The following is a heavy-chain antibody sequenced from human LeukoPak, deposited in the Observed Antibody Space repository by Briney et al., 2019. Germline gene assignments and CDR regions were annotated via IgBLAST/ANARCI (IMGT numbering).Heavy chain of an antibody. D-gene: IGHD3-22*01. CDR3: ASSSGYYPGDAFDI. J-gene: IGHJ3*02. CDR2: IYPSGAS. V-gene: IGHV4-30-2*01. Sequence: PSQTLSLTCAVSGGSISSGGFSWSWIRQPPGKGLEWIGYIYPSGASNYSPSLKRRVTILLNSSKNQFSLNLSSVTAADTAVYYCASSSGYYPGDAFDIWGHGTMVTVSS. CDR1: GGSISSGGFS.